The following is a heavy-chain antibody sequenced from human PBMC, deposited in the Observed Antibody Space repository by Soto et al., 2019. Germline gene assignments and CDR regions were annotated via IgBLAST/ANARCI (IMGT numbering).Heavy chain of an antibody. CDR2: IYYSGGT. D-gene: IGHD3-16*02. J-gene: IGHJ1*01. CDR3: ARHGSF. Sequence: SETLSLTCTVSSVSMSGTSYYRGWIRQTPAKGLEWIGTIYYSGGTFYNPSLKSRATISIDTSKNHFSLNLTSVTAADTAIYYCARHGSFWGQGTLVTVSS. V-gene: IGHV4-39*01. CDR1: SVSMSGTSYY.